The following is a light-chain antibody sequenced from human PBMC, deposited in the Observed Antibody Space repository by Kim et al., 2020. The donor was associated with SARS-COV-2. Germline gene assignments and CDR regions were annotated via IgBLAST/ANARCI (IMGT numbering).Light chain of an antibody. CDR1: SIRSYY. V-gene: IGLV3-19*01. Sequence: ALGQTVRSTCQGDSIRSYYASWYQQRPGQAPVLLIYDKNNRPSGIPDRFSGSSSGNTASLTITGAQAEDEADYYCNSRESGVNHVVFGGGTRLTVL. J-gene: IGLJ3*02. CDR2: DKN. CDR3: NSRESGVNHVV.